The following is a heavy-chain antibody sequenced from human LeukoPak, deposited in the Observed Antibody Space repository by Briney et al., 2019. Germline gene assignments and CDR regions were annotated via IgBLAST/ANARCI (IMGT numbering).Heavy chain of an antibody. CDR1: GYTFTSYA. Sequence: GASVKVSCKASGYTFTSYAMNWVRQAPGQGLEWMGWINTNTGNPTYAQGFTGRFVFPLDTSVSTAYLQISSLKAEDTAVYYCARVVAAGTLLNYYYYGMDVWGQGTTVTVSS. V-gene: IGHV7-4-1*02. CDR3: ARVVAAGTLLNYYYYGMDV. CDR2: INTNTGNP. J-gene: IGHJ6*02. D-gene: IGHD6-13*01.